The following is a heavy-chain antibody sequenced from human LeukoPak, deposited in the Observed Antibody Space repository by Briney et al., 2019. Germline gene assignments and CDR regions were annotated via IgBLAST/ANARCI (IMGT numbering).Heavy chain of an antibody. Sequence: SETLSLTCAVYGGSFSGYYWSWIRQPPGKGLEWIGEINHSGSTNYNPSLKSRVTISVDTSKNQFSLKLSSVTAADTAVYYCARQYDFWSGYYWFDPWGQGTLVTVSS. CDR2: INHSGST. CDR1: GGSFSGYY. V-gene: IGHV4-34*01. D-gene: IGHD3-3*01. CDR3: ARQYDFWSGYYWFDP. J-gene: IGHJ5*02.